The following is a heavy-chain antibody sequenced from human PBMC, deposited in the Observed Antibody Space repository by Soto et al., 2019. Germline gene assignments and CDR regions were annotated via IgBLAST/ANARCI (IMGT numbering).Heavy chain of an antibody. CDR2: ISWNSGSI. J-gene: IGHJ3*02. D-gene: IGHD1-1*01. CDR1: GFTFDDYA. V-gene: IGHV3-9*01. CDR3: AKAYNWNDGGPHAFDI. Sequence: LRLSCAASGFTFDDYAMHWVRQAPGKGPEWVSGISWNSGSIGYADSVKGRFTISRDNAKNSLYLQMNSLRAEDTALYYCAKAYNWNDGGPHAFDIWGQGTMVTVSS.